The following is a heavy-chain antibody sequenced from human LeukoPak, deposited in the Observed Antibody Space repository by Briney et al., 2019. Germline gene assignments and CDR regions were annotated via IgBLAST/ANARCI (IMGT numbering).Heavy chain of an antibody. CDR2: IRYDGSNK. J-gene: IGHJ3*02. D-gene: IGHD3-22*01. CDR1: GFTFSSYG. CDR3: AKDAPYHYDSSGYHPHDAFDI. Sequence: GGSLRLSCAASGFTFSSYGMHWVRQAPGKGLEWVAFIRYDGSNKYYADSVKGRFTISRDNSKNTLYLQMNSLRAEDTAVYYCAKDAPYHYDSSGYHPHDAFDIWGQGTMVTVSS. V-gene: IGHV3-30*02.